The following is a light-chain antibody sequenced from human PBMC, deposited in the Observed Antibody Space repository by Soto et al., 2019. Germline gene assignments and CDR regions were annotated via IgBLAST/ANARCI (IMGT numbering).Light chain of an antibody. J-gene: IGLJ2*01. CDR2: ENN. V-gene: IGLV1-51*02. CDR1: TSNIGIND. CDR3: GAWDNSLNGGV. Sequence: QSVLTQPPSVSAAPGQDVTISCSGSTSNIGINDVAWYQQLPGTAPKLLLYENNKRPSAIPDRFSGSKSGTSATLGITGLQTGDEADYYCGAWDNSLNGGVFGGGTKLTVL.